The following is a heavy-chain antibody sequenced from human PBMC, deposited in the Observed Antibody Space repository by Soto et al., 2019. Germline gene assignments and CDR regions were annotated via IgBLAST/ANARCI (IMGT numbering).Heavy chain of an antibody. D-gene: IGHD6-19*01. Sequence: GGSLRLSCAASGFTVSSNYMSWVRQAPGKGLEWVSVIYSGGSTYYADSVKGRFTISRDNSKNTLYLQMNSLRAEDTAVYYCARDSSGWYEYYYGMDVWGQGTTVTVSS. CDR1: GFTVSSNY. CDR3: ARDSSGWYEYYYGMDV. J-gene: IGHJ6*02. CDR2: IYSGGST. V-gene: IGHV3-66*01.